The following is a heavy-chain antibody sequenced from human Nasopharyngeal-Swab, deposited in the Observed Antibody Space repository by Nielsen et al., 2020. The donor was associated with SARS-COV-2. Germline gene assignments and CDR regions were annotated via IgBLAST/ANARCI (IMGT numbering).Heavy chain of an antibody. CDR2: IYHSGST. J-gene: IGHJ6*03. CDR3: AREGPYCSSTSCYYYYMDV. D-gene: IGHD2-2*01. Sequence: WIRQPPGKGLEWIGEIYHSGSTNYNPSLKSRVTISVDKSKNQFSLKLSSLNAADSAVYYCAREGPYCSSTSCYYYYMDVWGKGTTVTISS. V-gene: IGHV4-4*02.